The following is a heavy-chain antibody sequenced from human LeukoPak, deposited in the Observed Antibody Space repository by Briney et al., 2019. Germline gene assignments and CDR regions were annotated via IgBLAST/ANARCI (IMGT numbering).Heavy chain of an antibody. D-gene: IGHD3-10*01. Sequence: SETLSLTCAVYGGSFSGYYWSWIRQPPGKGLEWIGEINHSGSTNYNPSLKSRVTISVDTSKNQLSLKLNSVTAADTAVYYCASNYYGSGSLDYWGQGNLVTVSS. CDR3: ASNYYGSGSLDY. CDR1: GGSFSGYY. CDR2: INHSGST. V-gene: IGHV4-34*01. J-gene: IGHJ4*02.